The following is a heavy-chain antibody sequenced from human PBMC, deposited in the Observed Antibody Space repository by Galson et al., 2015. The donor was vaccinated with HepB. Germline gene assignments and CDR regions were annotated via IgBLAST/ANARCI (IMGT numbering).Heavy chain of an antibody. Sequence: SLRLSCAASGFTFSNYPMNWVRQAPGKGLEWVSYISSSSGTIYYADSVKGRFTISRDNAKNSLYPQMNSLRAEDTAVYYCAREPNYDISSYYFDYWGQGTLVTVSS. J-gene: IGHJ4*02. CDR3: AREPNYDISSYYFDY. D-gene: IGHD3-22*01. V-gene: IGHV3-48*01. CDR2: ISSSSGTI. CDR1: GFTFSNYP.